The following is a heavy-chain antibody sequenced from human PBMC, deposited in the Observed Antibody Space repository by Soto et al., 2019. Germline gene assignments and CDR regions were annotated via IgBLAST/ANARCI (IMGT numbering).Heavy chain of an antibody. CDR3: ARGRGAYGMDV. J-gene: IGHJ6*02. CDR1: GYTFTSYG. Sequence: QVQLVQSGAEVKKPGASVKVSCTASGYTFTSYGISWVRQAPGQGREWMGWISAYNGNTNYAQKLQGRVTMTTDTSTSTASMELRSLSSDDTAVYYCARGRGAYGMDVWGQGTTVTVSS. V-gene: IGHV1-18*01. CDR2: ISAYNGNT.